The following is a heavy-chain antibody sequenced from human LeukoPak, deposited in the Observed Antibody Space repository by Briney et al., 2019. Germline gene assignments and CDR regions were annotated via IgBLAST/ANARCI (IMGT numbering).Heavy chain of an antibody. D-gene: IGHD2-2*01. CDR3: ARCRYCSSTSSLGHYFSSAMDI. CDR1: GGTFSSYG. Sequence: ASVKVSCKASGGTFSSYGSSWVRQAPGEGLEWMGGVSPIFGTANYAQKFQGRVTITADESTSTAYMELSRLRCEDTAVYSCARCRYCSSTSSLGHYFSSAMDIWGKGTTVTVSS. V-gene: IGHV1-69*01. CDR2: VSPIFGTA. J-gene: IGHJ6*04.